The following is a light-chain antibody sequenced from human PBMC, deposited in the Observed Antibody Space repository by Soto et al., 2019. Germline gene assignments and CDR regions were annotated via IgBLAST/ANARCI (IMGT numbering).Light chain of an antibody. CDR2: GAS. V-gene: IGKV1-39*01. J-gene: IGKJ1*01. CDR3: QQSSYTPWT. Sequence: MQMAQSPSTQSGSVGDRVTITCRASQTISSWLAWYQQKPGKAPKILIYGASTLQSGVPSRFSGSGSGTEFTLTISSLQPEDFATFYCQQSSYTPWTFA. CDR1: QTISSW.